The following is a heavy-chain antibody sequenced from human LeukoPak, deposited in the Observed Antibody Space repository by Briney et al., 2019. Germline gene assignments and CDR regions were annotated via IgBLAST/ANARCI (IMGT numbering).Heavy chain of an antibody. CDR3: ARARLYYDILTGYYSYYFDY. CDR1: GFTFSSYW. J-gene: IGHJ4*02. V-gene: IGHV3-7*01. Sequence: QSGGSLRLSCAASGFTFSSYWMSWVRQAPGKGLEWVANIKQDGSEKYYVDSVKGRFTISRDNAKNSLYLQMNSLRAEDTAGYYCARARLYYDILTGYYSYYFDYWGQGTLVTVSS. CDR2: IKQDGSEK. D-gene: IGHD3-9*01.